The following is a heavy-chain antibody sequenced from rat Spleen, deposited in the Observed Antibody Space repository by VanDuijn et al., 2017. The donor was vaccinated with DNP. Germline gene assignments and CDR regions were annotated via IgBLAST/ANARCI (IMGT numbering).Heavy chain of an antibody. CDR3: AKDRQGGYAMDA. CDR1: GFTFNNYW. Sequence: EVQLVESGGGLVQPGRSLKLSCVVSGFTFNNYWMYWIRQAPGKGLEWVASINTDGGSTDYPDSVKGRFTISRDNAENTIYLQMNSLRSEDTATYYCAKDRQGGYAMDAWGQGTSVTVSS. CDR2: INTDGGST. J-gene: IGHJ4*01. V-gene: IGHV5-58*01.